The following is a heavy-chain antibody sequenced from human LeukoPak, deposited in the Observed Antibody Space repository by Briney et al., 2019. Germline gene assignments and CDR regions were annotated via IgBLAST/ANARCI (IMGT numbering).Heavy chain of an antibody. CDR1: GFTVSSNY. J-gene: IGHJ4*02. CDR3: ARHPAADQYYFDY. Sequence: GGSLRLSCAASGFTVSSNYMSWVRRAPGKGLEWVSVIYSGGSTYYADSVKGRFTISRDNSKNTLYLQMNSLRAEDTAVYYCARHPAADQYYFDYWGQGTLVTVSS. V-gene: IGHV3-66*04. D-gene: IGHD6-13*01. CDR2: IYSGGST.